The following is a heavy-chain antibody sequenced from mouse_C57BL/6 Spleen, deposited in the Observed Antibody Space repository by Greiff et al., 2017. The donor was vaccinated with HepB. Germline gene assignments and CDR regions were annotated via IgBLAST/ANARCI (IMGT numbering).Heavy chain of an antibody. CDR1: GFTFSSYA. CDR3: ARDRAYYSNLYFDY. J-gene: IGHJ2*01. D-gene: IGHD2-5*01. V-gene: IGHV5-4*01. Sequence: EVKLMESGGGLVKPGGSLKLSCAASGFTFSSYAMSWVRQTPEKRLEWVATISDGGSYTYYPDNVKGRFTISRDNAKNNLYLQMSHLKSEDTAMYYCARDRAYYSNLYFDYWGQGTTLTVSS. CDR2: ISDGGSYT.